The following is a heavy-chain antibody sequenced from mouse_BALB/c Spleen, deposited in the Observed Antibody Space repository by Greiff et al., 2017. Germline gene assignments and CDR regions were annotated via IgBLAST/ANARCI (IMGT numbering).Heavy chain of an antibody. J-gene: IGHJ1*01. CDR2: ISYDGSN. CDR3: ARGCNYKYFDV. D-gene: IGHD2-1*01. CDR1: GYSITSGYY. Sequence: EVQLQESGPGLVKPSQSLSLTCSVTGYSITSGYYWTWIRQFPGNKLEWMGYISYDGSNNYNPSLKNRISITRDTSKNQFFLKLNSVITEDTATYYCARGCNYKYFDVWGAGTTVTVSS. V-gene: IGHV3-6*02.